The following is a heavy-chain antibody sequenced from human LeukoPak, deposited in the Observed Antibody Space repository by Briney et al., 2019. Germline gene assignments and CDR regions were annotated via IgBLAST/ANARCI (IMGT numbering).Heavy chain of an antibody. CDR2: LNWSGGKT. Sequence: GGSLRLSCAASGFKFDDRGMSWVRQAPGKGLEWVSGLNWSGGKTGYADSVKGRFTISRDNSKSFVVLQMNSLRVEDTAFYYCARSASVAADYYFDSWGQGTLVTVSS. CDR3: ARSASVAADYYFDS. V-gene: IGHV3-20*04. J-gene: IGHJ4*02. D-gene: IGHD6-19*01. CDR1: GFKFDDRG.